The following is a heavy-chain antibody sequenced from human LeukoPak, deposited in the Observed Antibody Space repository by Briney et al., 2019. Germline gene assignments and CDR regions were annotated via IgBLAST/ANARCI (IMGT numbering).Heavy chain of an antibody. V-gene: IGHV4-59*01. CDR1: GGSISSYY. Sequence: SETLSLTCTVSGGSISSYYWSWIRQPPGKGLEWIGYIYYSGSTNYNPSLRSRVTISVDTSKNQFSLKLSSVTAADTAVYYCARVSRLLWFGELESTYYFDYWGQGTLVTVSS. CDR2: IYYSGST. CDR3: ARVSRLLWFGELESTYYFDY. D-gene: IGHD3-10*01. J-gene: IGHJ4*02.